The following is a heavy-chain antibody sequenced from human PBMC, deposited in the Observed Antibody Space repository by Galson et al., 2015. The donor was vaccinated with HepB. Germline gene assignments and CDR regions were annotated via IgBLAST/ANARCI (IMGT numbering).Heavy chain of an antibody. CDR3: AKGNYSNYALYP. Sequence: SLRLSCAASGFTFSDYYMSWIRQAPGKGLEWVSFISGSGDTIYYADSVKGRFTGSRDNAKNSLYLQMNSLRAEDTAVYYCAKGNYSNYALYPWGQGTLVTVS. J-gene: IGHJ5*02. CDR2: ISGSGDTI. V-gene: IGHV3-11*01. D-gene: IGHD4-11*01. CDR1: GFTFSDYY.